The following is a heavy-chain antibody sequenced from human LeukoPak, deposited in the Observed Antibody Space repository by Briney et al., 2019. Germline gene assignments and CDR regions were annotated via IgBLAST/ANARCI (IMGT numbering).Heavy chain of an antibody. CDR2: ISGSGGST. J-gene: IGHJ4*02. CDR3: AKRDMSSWYFDY. V-gene: IGHV3-23*01. D-gene: IGHD6-13*01. CDR1: GFTFSSYA. Sequence: GGSLRLSCAASGFTFSSYAMRWVRQAPGKGLEWVSAISGSGGSTYYADSVMGRFTISRDNSKNTLYLQMNSLRAEDTAVYYCAKRDMSSWYFDYWGQGTLVTVSS.